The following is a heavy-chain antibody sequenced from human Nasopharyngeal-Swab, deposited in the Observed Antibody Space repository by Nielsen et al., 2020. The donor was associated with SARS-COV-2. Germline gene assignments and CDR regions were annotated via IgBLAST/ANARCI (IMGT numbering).Heavy chain of an antibody. CDR2: ISSSSSTI. J-gene: IGHJ6*02. Sequence: GESLKISCAASGFTFSSYSMNWVRQAPGKGLEWVSYISSSSSTIYYADSVKGRFTISRDNAKNSLYLQMNSLRAEDTAVYYCATLPPYDFWSGYYTDYYGMDVWGQGTTVTVSS. V-gene: IGHV3-48*04. D-gene: IGHD3-3*01. CDR1: GFTFSSYS. CDR3: ATLPPYDFWSGYYTDYYGMDV.